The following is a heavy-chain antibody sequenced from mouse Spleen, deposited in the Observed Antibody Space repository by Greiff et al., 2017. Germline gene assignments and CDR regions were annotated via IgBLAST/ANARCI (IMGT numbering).Heavy chain of an antibody. D-gene: IGHD1-2*01. CDR1: GYTFTDYY. Sequence: EVQLQQSGPELVKPGASVKISCKASGYTFTDYYMNWVKQSHGKSLEWIGDINPNNGGTSYNQKFKGKATLTVDKSSSTAYMELRSLTSEDSAVYYCARDYYGFALDYWGQGTTLTVSS. V-gene: IGHV1-26*01. J-gene: IGHJ2*01. CDR2: INPNNGGT. CDR3: ARDYYGFALDY.